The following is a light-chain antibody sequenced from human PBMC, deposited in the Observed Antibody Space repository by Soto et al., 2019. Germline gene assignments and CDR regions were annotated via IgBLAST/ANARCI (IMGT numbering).Light chain of an antibody. CDR3: SSYTRSSSYV. V-gene: IGLV2-14*01. J-gene: IGLJ1*01. CDR1: SSDVGSYNY. CDR2: DVS. Sequence: SALTQPASVSGSPGQSITISCTGTSSDVGSYNYVSWYQQHPGKAPKLMIYDVSNRPSGVSNRFSGSKSGNTASLTISGLQAEDEADYYCSSYTRSSSYVFGTGTKLTVL.